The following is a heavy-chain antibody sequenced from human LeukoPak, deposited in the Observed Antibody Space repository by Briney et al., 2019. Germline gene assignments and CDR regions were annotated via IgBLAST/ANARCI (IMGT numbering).Heavy chain of an antibody. Sequence: SETLSLTCTVSGGSIGSYYWSWIRQPPGKGLEWIGYIYYSGSTNYNPSLKSRVTISVDTSKNQFSLKLSSVTAADTAVYYCARSYDSSGYYYVRAFDIWGQGTMVTVSS. J-gene: IGHJ3*02. CDR3: ARSYDSSGYYYVRAFDI. D-gene: IGHD3-22*01. CDR1: GGSIGSYY. V-gene: IGHV4-59*01. CDR2: IYYSGST.